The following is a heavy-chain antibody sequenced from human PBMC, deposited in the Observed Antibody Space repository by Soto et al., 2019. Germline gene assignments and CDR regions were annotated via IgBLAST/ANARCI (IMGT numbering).Heavy chain of an antibody. CDR1: GDSVSSNSAA. Sequence: SQTLSLTCAISGDSVSSNSAAWNWIRQSPSRGLEWLGRTYYRSKWYNDYAVSVKSRITINPDTSKNQFSLQLNSVTPEDTAVYYCARAAAAGSTVPNFKYFQHWGQGTLVTVSS. D-gene: IGHD6-13*01. CDR3: ARAAAAGSTVPNFKYFQH. CDR2: TYYRSKWYN. V-gene: IGHV6-1*01. J-gene: IGHJ1*01.